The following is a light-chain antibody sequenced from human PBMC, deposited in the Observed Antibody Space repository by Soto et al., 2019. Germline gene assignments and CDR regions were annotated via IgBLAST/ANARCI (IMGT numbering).Light chain of an antibody. CDR1: SSDVGGYNY. V-gene: IGLV2-8*01. CDR2: EVS. J-gene: IGLJ1*01. Sequence: QSALTQPPSASGSPGQSVTISCTGTSSDVGGYNYVSWYQQHPGKVPKLMIYEVSKRPSGVPDRFSGSKSGNTASLTVSGLQAEDEADYYCSSYAGSNLYVFRTGTKVTVL. CDR3: SSYAGSNLYV.